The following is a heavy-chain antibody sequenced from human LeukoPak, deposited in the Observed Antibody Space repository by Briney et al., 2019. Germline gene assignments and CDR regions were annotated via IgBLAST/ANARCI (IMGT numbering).Heavy chain of an antibody. CDR1: GFTFSNYA. CDR3: AKWGDFDVLTGYYVPDF. CDR2: ITGSGGST. D-gene: IGHD3-9*01. J-gene: IGHJ4*02. Sequence: GGSLRLSCAASGFTFSNYAMSWVRQAPGKGLEWVSAITGSGGSTYYADSVKGRFTISGDNSKNTLYLQMNSLRDEDTAVYYCAKWGDFDVLTGYYVPDFWGQGTLVTVSS. V-gene: IGHV3-23*01.